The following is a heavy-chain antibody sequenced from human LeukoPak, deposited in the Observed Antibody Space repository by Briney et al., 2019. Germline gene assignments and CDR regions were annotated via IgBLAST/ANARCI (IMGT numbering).Heavy chain of an antibody. V-gene: IGHV3-48*03. CDR1: GFTFSSYE. CDR3: ARDHSSSGWYEAWFDP. J-gene: IGHJ5*02. CDR2: ISSSGSTI. Sequence: PGGSLRLSCAASGFTFSSYEMNWVRQAPGKGLEWVSYISSSGSTIYYADSVKGRFTISRDNAKNSLYLQMNSQRAEDTAVYYCARDHSSSGWYEAWFDPWGQGTLVTVSS. D-gene: IGHD6-19*01.